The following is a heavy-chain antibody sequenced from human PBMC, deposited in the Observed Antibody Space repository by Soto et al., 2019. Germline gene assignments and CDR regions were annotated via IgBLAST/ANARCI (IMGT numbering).Heavy chain of an antibody. D-gene: IGHD3-16*01. CDR3: ARGGRMGDYYSYIDV. Sequence: QVQLVQSGAEVKKPGASVKVSCEASAYSFTSYDINWVRQATGQGLEWMGWMNSKSGNTAYAQKFQGRVTMTRNTSISTAYMELSSLRSEDTAVYYCARGGRMGDYYSYIDVWRKGTTVTVSS. CDR1: AYSFTSYD. CDR2: MNSKSGNT. J-gene: IGHJ6*03. V-gene: IGHV1-8*01.